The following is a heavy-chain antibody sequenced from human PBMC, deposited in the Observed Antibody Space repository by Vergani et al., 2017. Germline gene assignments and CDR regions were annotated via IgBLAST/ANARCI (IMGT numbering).Heavy chain of an antibody. J-gene: IGHJ5*02. CDR2: IYYSENT. CDR3: ASSTHSEQSADR. D-gene: IGHD1/OR15-1a*01. Sequence: VQLQESGPGLVKSSETLSLTCSVSFDSIRNLHCNWIRQPPGKGLEWIGSIYYSENTNDNPSLKTRVTISVDTSKNLFSLTLTSVTAADTAVYYCASSTHSEQSADRWGQGILVTVTS. CDR1: FDSIRNLH. V-gene: IGHV4-59*11.